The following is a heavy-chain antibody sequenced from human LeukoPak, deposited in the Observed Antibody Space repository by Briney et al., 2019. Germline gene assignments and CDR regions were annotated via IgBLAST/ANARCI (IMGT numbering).Heavy chain of an antibody. J-gene: IGHJ4*02. D-gene: IGHD5-18*01. CDR2: ISYDGSNK. CDR3: ARGGIQLWFD. CDR1: GFTFSSYA. V-gene: IGHV3-30*04. Sequence: GGSLRLSCAASGFTFSSYAMHWVRQAPGKGLEWVAVISYDGSNKYYADSVKGRFTISRDDSKNTLYLQMNSLRSEDTAVYYCARGGIQLWFDWGQGTLVTVSS.